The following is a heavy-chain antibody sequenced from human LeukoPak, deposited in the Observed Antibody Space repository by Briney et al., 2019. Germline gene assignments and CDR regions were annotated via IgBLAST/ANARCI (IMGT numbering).Heavy chain of an antibody. V-gene: IGHV1-46*01. CDR1: GYTFTSYY. D-gene: IGHD4-23*01. Sequence: GASVKVSCKASGYTFTSYYMHWVRQAPGQGLEWMGIINPSGGSTSYAQKLQGRVTMTRDTSTSTVYMELSSLRSEDTAVYYCARGRATMVVTPDDAFDIWGQGTMVTVSS. CDR2: INPSGGST. CDR3: ARGRATMVVTPDDAFDI. J-gene: IGHJ3*02.